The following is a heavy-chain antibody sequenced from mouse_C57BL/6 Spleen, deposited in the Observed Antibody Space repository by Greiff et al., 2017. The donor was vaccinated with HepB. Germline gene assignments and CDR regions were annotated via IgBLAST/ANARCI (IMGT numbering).Heavy chain of an antibody. J-gene: IGHJ2*01. CDR1: GYSFTSGYY. V-gene: IGHV3-6*01. CDR3: ARDRTDYFDY. Sequence: VQLKESGPGLVKPSQSLSLTCSVTGYSFTSGYYWNWIRQFPGNKLEWMGYISYDGSNNYNPYLKNRISITRDTSKNQFFLKLNSVTTADTATYYSARDRTDYFDYWGQGTTLTVSS. CDR2: ISYDGSN.